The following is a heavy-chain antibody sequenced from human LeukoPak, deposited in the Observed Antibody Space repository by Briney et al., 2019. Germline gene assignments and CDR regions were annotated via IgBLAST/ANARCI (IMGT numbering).Heavy chain of an antibody. D-gene: IGHD6-19*01. CDR2: IRSVGGAE. J-gene: IGHJ4*02. CDR1: GFPFSSYG. CDR3: AGTGPLSSNGWDFNY. Sequence: GGSLRLSCVAFGFPFSSYGMHWVRQAPGKGLEWVAVIRSVGGAEYYADSVKGRFTISRDNSKNMLFLQMNSLRAEDTAVYYCAGTGPLSSNGWDFNYWGQGTLVTVSS. V-gene: IGHV3-30*02.